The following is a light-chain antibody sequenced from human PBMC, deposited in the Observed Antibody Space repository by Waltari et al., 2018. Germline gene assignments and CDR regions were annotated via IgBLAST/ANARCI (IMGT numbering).Light chain of an antibody. CDR3: CSYAGLGIYV. V-gene: IGLV2-23*02. CDR1: SSDVGNYIL. J-gene: IGLJ1*01. Sequence: QSGLTQPASVSGSPGQSITISCTGTSSDVGNYILVPWYQQYPGKAPKLMVYEVTKRTSGVSDRFSGSKSGNTASLTISGLQSEDEADYYCCSYAGLGIYVFGTGTKVTVL. CDR2: EVT.